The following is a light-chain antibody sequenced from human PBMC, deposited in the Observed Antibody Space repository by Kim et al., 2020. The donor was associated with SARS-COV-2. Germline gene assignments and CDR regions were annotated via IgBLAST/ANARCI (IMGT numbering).Light chain of an antibody. CDR2: DAS. J-gene: IGKJ4*01. Sequence: AIQLTQSPSSLSASVGDRVTITCRASQGISSALAWYQQKPGKAPKLLIYDASSLESGVPSRFSGSGSGTDFTLTISSLQPEDFAPYYCQQFNSYPTFGGGTKVDIK. CDR3: QQFNSYPT. V-gene: IGKV1-13*02. CDR1: QGISSA.